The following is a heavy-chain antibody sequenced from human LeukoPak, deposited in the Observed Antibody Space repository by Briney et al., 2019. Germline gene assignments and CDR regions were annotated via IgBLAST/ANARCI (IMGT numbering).Heavy chain of an antibody. V-gene: IGHV3-20*04. J-gene: IGHJ4*02. CDR3: ARGTLKAAATDFDY. CDR2: INWNGGST. Sequence: GGSLRLSCAASGFTFDDYGMSWVRQAPGKGLEWFSGINWNGGSTGYADSVKGRFTISRDNAKSSLYLQMNSLRAEDTALYYCARGTLKAAATDFDYWGQGTLVTVSS. D-gene: IGHD6-13*01. CDR1: GFTFDDYG.